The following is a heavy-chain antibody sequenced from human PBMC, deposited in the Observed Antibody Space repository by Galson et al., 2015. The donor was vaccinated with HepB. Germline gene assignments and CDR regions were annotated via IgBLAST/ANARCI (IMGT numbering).Heavy chain of an antibody. CDR1: GFTYDEYG. J-gene: IGHJ2*01. V-gene: IGHV3-9*01. D-gene: IGHD6-19*01. CDR3: AKGVVRTVAGTFDAYGPVGYFDL. Sequence: SLRLSCAASGFTYDEYGMHWVRQAPGKGLEWVSGIWWDSVNIAYADSVKGRFTISRDNAKNSLYLQMNSLRAEDTALYFCAKGVVRTVAGTFDAYGPVGYFDLGGRGARGNVSS. CDR2: IWWDSVNI.